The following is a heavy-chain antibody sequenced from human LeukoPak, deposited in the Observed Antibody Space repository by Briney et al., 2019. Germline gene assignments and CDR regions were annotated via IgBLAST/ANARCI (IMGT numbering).Heavy chain of an antibody. V-gene: IGHV3-7*04. CDR3: TRVGYIDEGIDY. Sequence: PGGSLRLSCAASGFTFSGNYMTWVRQAPGKGLEWVADIKQDGSKKSYVDSVKGRFTISRDNAKNSLYLQMNSLRAEDTAIYYCTRVGYIDEGIDYWGQGTLVTVSS. CDR1: GFTFSGNY. J-gene: IGHJ4*02. D-gene: IGHD5-24*01. CDR2: IKQDGSKK.